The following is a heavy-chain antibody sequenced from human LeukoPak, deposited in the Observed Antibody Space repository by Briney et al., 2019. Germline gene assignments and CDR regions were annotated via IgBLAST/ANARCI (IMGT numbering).Heavy chain of an antibody. CDR2: VNHSGST. Sequence: SETLSLTCAVYGGSFSGYYWSWVRQPPGKGLEWIGEVNHSGSTNYNPSLKSRVTISVDTSKNQFSLKLSSVTAADTAVYYCARDLGGFDCSSTSCYEVVYWGQGTLVTVSS. CDR1: GGSFSGYY. D-gene: IGHD2-2*01. V-gene: IGHV4-34*01. CDR3: ARDLGGFDCSSTSCYEVVY. J-gene: IGHJ4*02.